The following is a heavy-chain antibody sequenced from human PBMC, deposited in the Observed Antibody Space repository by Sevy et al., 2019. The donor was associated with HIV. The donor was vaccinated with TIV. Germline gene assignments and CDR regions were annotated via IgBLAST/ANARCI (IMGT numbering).Heavy chain of an antibody. Sequence: GGSLRLSCEASGFYFSNFWMHWVRQIPGKGLEWVSRIDKDGTGTIYADSVKGRFTVSRDNSKRTVFLQMDSLRVDDTAVYHCAGESYCSVGSDVGWFDPWGQGVLVTVSS. V-gene: IGHV3-74*01. J-gene: IGHJ5*02. CDR3: AGESYCSVGSDVGWFDP. CDR1: GFYFSNFW. CDR2: IDKDGTGT. D-gene: IGHD2-8*02.